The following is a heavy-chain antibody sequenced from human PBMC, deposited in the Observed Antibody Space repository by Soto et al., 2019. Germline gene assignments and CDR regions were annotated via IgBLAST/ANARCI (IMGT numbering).Heavy chain of an antibody. D-gene: IGHD1-26*01. CDR3: ARGGSLYWYFDL. CDR2: INAGNGNT. J-gene: IGHJ2*01. Sequence: QVQLVQSGAEVKKPGASLKVSCKASGYTFTSYAMHWVRQAPGQRLEWMGWINAGNGNTKYSQKFQGRVTITRDTSASTAYMELSSLRSEDTAVYYCARGGSLYWYFDLWSRGTLVTVSS. V-gene: IGHV1-3*01. CDR1: GYTFTSYA.